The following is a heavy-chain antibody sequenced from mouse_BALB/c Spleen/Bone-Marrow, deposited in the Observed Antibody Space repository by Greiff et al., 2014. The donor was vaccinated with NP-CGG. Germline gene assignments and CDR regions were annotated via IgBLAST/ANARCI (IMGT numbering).Heavy chain of an antibody. CDR1: GYTFTSYY. D-gene: IGHD5-1*01. J-gene: IGHJ4*01. Sequence: ESGAELVKPGASVKLSCKASGYTFTSYYMYWVKQRPGQGLEWIGEINPSNGGTNFNEKFKSRATLTVDKSSSTAYMQLSSLTSVDSAVYYCTRLPHWGQGTSVTVSS. V-gene: IGHV1S81*02. CDR3: TRLPH. CDR2: INPSNGGT.